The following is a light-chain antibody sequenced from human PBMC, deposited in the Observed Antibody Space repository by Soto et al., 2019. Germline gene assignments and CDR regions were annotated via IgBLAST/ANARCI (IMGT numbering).Light chain of an antibody. CDR1: SSDVGTYNY. CDR2: DVS. J-gene: IGLJ2*01. CDR3: CSYAGSYAFVV. V-gene: IGLV2-11*01. Sequence: QSALTQPRSVSGSPGQSVTISCTGTSSDVGTYNYVSWYQQYPGKAPKLMISDVSERPSGVPDRFSGSMSGNTASLTISGLQAEDEADYYCCSYAGSYAFVVFGGGTKVTVL.